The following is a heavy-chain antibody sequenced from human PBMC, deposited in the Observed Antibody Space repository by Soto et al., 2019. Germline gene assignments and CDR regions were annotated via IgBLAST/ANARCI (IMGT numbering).Heavy chain of an antibody. CDR3: ARDYYDSSGYYSGAFDI. J-gene: IGHJ3*02. D-gene: IGHD3-22*01. CDR1: GFTFSSYS. V-gene: IGHV3-21*01. CDR2: ISSSSSYI. Sequence: SGGSLRLSCAASGFTFSSYSMNWVRQAPGKGLEWVSSISSSSSYIYYADSVKGRFTISRDNAKNSLYLQMNSLRAEDTAVYYCARDYYDSSGYYSGAFDIWGQGTMVTVSS.